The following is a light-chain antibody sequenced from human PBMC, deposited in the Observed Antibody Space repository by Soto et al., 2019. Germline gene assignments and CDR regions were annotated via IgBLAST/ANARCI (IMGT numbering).Light chain of an antibody. CDR1: QGITND. Sequence: DIQMTQSPSSLSASVGGRVTITCRASQGITNDLGWYQQKPGKAPKRLIFAASGVQSGVASRCRGSGSGTEFTLTISSLQTEDVVTYYCQQYNSYPLTVGGGTKVEVK. CDR3: QQYNSYPLT. J-gene: IGKJ4*01. CDR2: AAS. V-gene: IGKV1-17*01.